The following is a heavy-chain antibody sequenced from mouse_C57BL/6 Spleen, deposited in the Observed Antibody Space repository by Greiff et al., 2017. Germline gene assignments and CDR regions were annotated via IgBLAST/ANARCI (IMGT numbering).Heavy chain of an antibody. CDR1: GFSLSTSGMG. J-gene: IGHJ4*01. CDR2: IYWDDDK. Sequence: QSSQTLSLTCSFSGFSLSTSGMGVSWIRQPSGKGLEWLAHIYWDDDKRYNPSLKSRLTISKDTSRNQVFLKITSVDTADTATYYCARRVFPSDDAMDYWGQGTSVTVSS. CDR3: ARRVFPSDDAMDY. V-gene: IGHV8-12*01. D-gene: IGHD1-3*01.